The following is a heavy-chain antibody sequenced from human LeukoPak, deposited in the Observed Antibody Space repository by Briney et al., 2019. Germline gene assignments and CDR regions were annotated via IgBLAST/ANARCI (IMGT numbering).Heavy chain of an antibody. V-gene: IGHV7-4-1*02. CDR2: INTNTGNP. D-gene: IGHD2-2*01. Sequence: ASVKVSCKASGGTFSSYAISWVRQAPGQGLEWMGWINTNTGNPTYAQGFTGRFVFSLDTSVSTAYLQISSLKAEDTAVYYCAREAPGYCSSTSCRLYYYYMDVWGKGTTVTVSS. J-gene: IGHJ6*03. CDR3: AREAPGYCSSTSCRLYYYYMDV. CDR1: GGTFSSYA.